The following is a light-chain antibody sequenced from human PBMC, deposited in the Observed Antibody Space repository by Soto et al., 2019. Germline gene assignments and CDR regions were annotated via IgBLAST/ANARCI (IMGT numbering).Light chain of an antibody. Sequence: QSALTQPASLSGSPGQSITISCTGTSSDVGYYTFVSWYQQHPGKAPKLLLYEVSHRPSGVSNRFSGSKSGNTASLTISGLQPEDESHYFCSSFSTSSTVIFGGGTKVTVL. J-gene: IGLJ2*01. V-gene: IGLV2-14*03. CDR3: SSFSTSSTVI. CDR1: SSDVGYYTF. CDR2: EVS.